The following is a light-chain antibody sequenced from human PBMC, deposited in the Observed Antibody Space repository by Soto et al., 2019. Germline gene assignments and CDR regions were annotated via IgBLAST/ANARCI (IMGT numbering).Light chain of an antibody. J-gene: IGKJ1*01. V-gene: IGKV3-15*01. CDR3: LQYDNWPRT. Sequence: EIVMTQSPATLSVSPGETATLSCRASQSVSSDLAWYQQKPGQSPRLLIYSASTRATGFPAGFSGSGFGTEFSLIISSLQSEDFALYFCLQYDNWPRTFGQGTRVEIK. CDR1: QSVSSD. CDR2: SAS.